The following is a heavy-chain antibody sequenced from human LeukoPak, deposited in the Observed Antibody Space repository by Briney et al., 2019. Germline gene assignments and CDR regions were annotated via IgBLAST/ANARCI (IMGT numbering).Heavy chain of an antibody. V-gene: IGHV3-74*01. CDR1: GFIFADYS. CDR2: IISDGSST. D-gene: IGHD6-19*01. Sequence: PGGSLRLSCTASGFIFADYSMSWVRQAPGKGLEWVSRIISDGSSTNYADSVKGRFTISRDNAKNTLYLQMNSLRAEDTALYYCAREDVDITVATSGAFDIWGQGTMVTVSS. J-gene: IGHJ3*02. CDR3: AREDVDITVATSGAFDI.